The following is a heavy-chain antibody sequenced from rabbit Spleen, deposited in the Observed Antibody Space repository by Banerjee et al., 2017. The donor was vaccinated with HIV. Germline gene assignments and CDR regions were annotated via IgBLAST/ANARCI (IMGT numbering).Heavy chain of an antibody. J-gene: IGHJ3*01. CDR1: GFSFSSNYY. CDR3: ARDPAYASSSGYNIPYL. CDR2: IDPIFGST. V-gene: IGHV1S45*01. Sequence: QEQLVESGGGLVQPEGSLTLTCTASGFSFSSNYYMSWVRQAPGKGLEWIGYIDPIFGSTYYASWVNGRFTISSHNAQNTLYLQLNSLTAADTATYFCARDPAYASSSGYNIPYLWGQGTLVTVS. D-gene: IGHD1-1*01.